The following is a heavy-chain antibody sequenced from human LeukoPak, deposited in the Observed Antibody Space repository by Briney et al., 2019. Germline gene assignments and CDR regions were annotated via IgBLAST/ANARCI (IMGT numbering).Heavy chain of an antibody. CDR2: IWYDGHTK. CDR1: GFTLSAHG. V-gene: IGHV3-33*01. Sequence: GMSLRLSCAASGFTLSAHGMHWVRQAPGKGLEWLAVIWYDGHTKYYSDSVKGRFTISRDSSKNTLYLEMNSLRAEDTAVYYCARDEVITFRLFDHWGQGTLVTVAS. CDR3: ARDEVITFRLFDH. D-gene: IGHD1-14*01. J-gene: IGHJ4*02.